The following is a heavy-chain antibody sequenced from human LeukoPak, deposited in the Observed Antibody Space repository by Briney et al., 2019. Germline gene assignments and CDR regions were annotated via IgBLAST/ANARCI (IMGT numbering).Heavy chain of an antibody. CDR3: ARLYCSGGSCYSFLSRASDI. D-gene: IGHD2-15*01. J-gene: IGHJ3*02. CDR2: IYYSGST. CDR1: GGSISSSSYY. Sequence: SETLSLTCTVSGGSISSSSYYWGWIRQPPGKGLEWIGSIYYSGSTYYNPSLKSRVTISVDTSKNQFSLKLSSVTAADTAVYYCARLYCSGGSCYSFLSRASDIWGQGTMVTVSS. V-gene: IGHV4-39*01.